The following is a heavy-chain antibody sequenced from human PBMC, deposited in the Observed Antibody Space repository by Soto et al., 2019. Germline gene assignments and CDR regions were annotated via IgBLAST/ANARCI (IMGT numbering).Heavy chain of an antibody. CDR1: GGTFSSYA. V-gene: IGHV1-69*13. D-gene: IGHD4-17*01. Sequence: SVKVSCKASGGTFSSYAISWVRQAPGQGLEWMGGIIPIFGTANYAQKFQGRVTITADESTSTAYMELSSLRSEDTAVYYCARDSDGDYQFDYWGQGTLVTVSS. CDR3: ARDSDGDYQFDY. J-gene: IGHJ4*02. CDR2: IIPIFGTA.